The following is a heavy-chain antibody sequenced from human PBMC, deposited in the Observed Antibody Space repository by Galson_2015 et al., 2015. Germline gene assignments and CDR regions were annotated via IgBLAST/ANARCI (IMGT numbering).Heavy chain of an antibody. CDR1: GGTFSSYA. V-gene: IGHV1-69*01. Sequence: SCKASGGTFSSYAISWVRQAPGQGLAWMGGIIPIFGTANYAQKFQGRVTITADESTSTAYMELSSLRSEDTAVYYCARGGWVRRLLILWCGMDVWGQGTTVTVSS. D-gene: IGHD4/OR15-4a*01. CDR3: ARGGWVRRLLILWCGMDV. J-gene: IGHJ6*02. CDR2: IIPIFGTA.